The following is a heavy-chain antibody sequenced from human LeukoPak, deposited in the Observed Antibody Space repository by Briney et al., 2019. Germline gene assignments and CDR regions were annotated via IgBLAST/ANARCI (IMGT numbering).Heavy chain of an antibody. Sequence: GESLKISCKGSGYSFTSYWIGWVRQLPGKGLEWMGIIYPGDSDTRYSPSFQGQVTISADKSISTAYLQWSSLKASDTAMYYCARGNDQSDYGDYVYVGDAFDIWGQGTMVTVSS. D-gene: IGHD4-17*01. CDR3: ARGNDQSDYGDYVYVGDAFDI. J-gene: IGHJ3*02. CDR2: IYPGDSDT. CDR1: GYSFTSYW. V-gene: IGHV5-51*01.